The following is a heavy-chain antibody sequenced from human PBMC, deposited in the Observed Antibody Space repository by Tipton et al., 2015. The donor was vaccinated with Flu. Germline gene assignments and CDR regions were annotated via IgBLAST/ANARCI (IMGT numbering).Heavy chain of an antibody. D-gene: IGHD4-11*01. V-gene: IGHV4-38-2*01. CDR2: IHRSGNT. CDR3: ARRTFSNYVSEPKNWFDF. CDR1: GDSIGSNYY. J-gene: IGHJ5*01. Sequence: TLSLTCSVSGDSIGSNYYWGWIRQPPGKGLEWLGNIHRSGNTYYNSSLQSRVTISIDRSNNQVSLRLTSVTAADTAVYFCARRTFSNYVSEPKNWFDFWGQGTLVAVSS.